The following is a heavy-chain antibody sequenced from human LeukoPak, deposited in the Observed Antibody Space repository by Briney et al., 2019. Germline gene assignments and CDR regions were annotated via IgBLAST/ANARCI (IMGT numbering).Heavy chain of an antibody. CDR1: GGSFSGYY. V-gene: IGHV4-34*01. J-gene: IGHJ6*02. CDR2: INHSGST. CDR3: ARGYIRGTYGMDV. Sequence: SETLSLTCAVYGGSFSGYYWSWIRQPPGKGLEWIGEINHSGSTNYNPSLKSRVTISVDTSKNQFSLKLSSVTAADTAVYYCARGYIRGTYGMDVWGQGTTVTVSS. D-gene: IGHD3-10*01.